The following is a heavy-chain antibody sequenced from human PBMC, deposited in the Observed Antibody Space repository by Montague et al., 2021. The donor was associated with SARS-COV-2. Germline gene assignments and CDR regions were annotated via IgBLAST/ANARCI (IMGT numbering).Heavy chain of an antibody. Sequence: SETLSLTCTVSGASVSSGIYYWSWIRQPPGKGLEWIGHIYYSGSTNYNPSLKSRVTTSLDTSKNQFSLRLSSVTAADMAVYYCATDRDDRPFETWGHGTLVTVSS. CDR2: IYYSGST. CDR3: ATDRDDRPFET. J-gene: IGHJ5*01. D-gene: IGHD3-22*01. CDR1: GASVSSGIYY. V-gene: IGHV4-61*01.